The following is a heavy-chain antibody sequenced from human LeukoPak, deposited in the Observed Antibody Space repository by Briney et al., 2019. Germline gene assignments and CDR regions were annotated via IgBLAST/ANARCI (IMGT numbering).Heavy chain of an antibody. CDR2: INAGNGNT. Sequence: ASVKVSCTASGYTFTSYAMHWVRQAPGQRLEWMGWINAGNGNTKYSQKFQGRVTITRDTSASTAYMELSRLRSEDTAVYYCAREWHYYGSGDFDYWGQGTLVTVSS. V-gene: IGHV1-3*01. CDR1: GYTFTSYA. D-gene: IGHD3-10*01. J-gene: IGHJ4*02. CDR3: AREWHYYGSGDFDY.